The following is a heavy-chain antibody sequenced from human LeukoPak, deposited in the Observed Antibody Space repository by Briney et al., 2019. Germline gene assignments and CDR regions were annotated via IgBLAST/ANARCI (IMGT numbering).Heavy chain of an antibody. D-gene: IGHD3-16*01. CDR2: INYSGST. CDR3: AQWGNNMDV. CDR1: GGSFSAYY. V-gene: IGHV4-34*01. J-gene: IGHJ6*03. Sequence: SETLSLTCTVYGGSFSAYYWHWFRQPPGQGLEWIGEINYSGSTKYNPSLKSRVTISIDTSKNQFSLKLSSVTAADTAVYYCAQWGNNMDVWGKGTTVTVSS.